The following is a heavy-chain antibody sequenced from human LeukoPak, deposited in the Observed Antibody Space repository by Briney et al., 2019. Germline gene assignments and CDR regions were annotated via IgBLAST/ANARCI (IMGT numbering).Heavy chain of an antibody. Sequence: PGGSLRLSCAASGFTFSRYSMNWVRQAPGKGLEWVSSISISSSYIYYADSVKGRFTMSRDNAKNSLYLQMNSLRAEDTALYHCARVITMVRGGISVYYYYYMDVWGKGTTVTISS. CDR3: ARVITMVRGGISVYYYYYMDV. V-gene: IGHV3-21*04. D-gene: IGHD3-10*01. J-gene: IGHJ6*03. CDR2: ISISSSYI. CDR1: GFTFSRYS.